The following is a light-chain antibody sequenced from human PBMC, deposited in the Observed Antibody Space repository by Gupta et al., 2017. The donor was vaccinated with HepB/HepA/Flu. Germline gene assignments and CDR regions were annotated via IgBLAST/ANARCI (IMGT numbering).Light chain of an antibody. CDR3: SAYTSSSVV. V-gene: IGLV2-14*01. J-gene: IGLJ2*01. Sequence: QSALTQPASVSGSPGQSITISCTGTSSDVGGYNYVSWYQQHPGNAPKLMIYDVRNRPSGGANRFSGSKSGNTAPLTIAGLQAEDEDDYYCSAYTSSSVVFGGGTKLTVL. CDR1: SSDVGGYNY. CDR2: DVR.